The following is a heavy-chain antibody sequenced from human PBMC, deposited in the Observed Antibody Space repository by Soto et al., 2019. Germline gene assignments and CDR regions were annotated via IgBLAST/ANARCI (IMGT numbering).Heavy chain of an antibody. CDR3: ARGMATILLNYYGMDG. V-gene: IGHV1-8*01. D-gene: IGHD5-12*01. CDR1: GHTFTSYD. J-gene: IGHJ6*02. CDR2: MNPNSGNT. Sequence: ASVKVSCKASGHTFTSYDINWVRQATGQGLEWMGWMNPNSGNTGYAQKFQGRVTMTRNTSISTAYMELSSLRSEDTAVYYCARGMATILLNYYGMDGWGQGTTVTVYS.